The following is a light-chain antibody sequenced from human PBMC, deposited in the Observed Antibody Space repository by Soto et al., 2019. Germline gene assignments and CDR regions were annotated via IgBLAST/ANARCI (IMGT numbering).Light chain of an antibody. CDR1: QSVSSSY. J-gene: IGKJ2*01. CDR2: GAS. Sequence: EMVLTQSPGTLSLSPGERATLSCRASQSVSSSYLAWYQQKPGQAPRLLIYGASSRATGIPDRFSGSGSGTDFTLTISILEPEDLAVYYCQQYGSSQTFGQGTKLESK. CDR3: QQYGSSQT. V-gene: IGKV3-20*01.